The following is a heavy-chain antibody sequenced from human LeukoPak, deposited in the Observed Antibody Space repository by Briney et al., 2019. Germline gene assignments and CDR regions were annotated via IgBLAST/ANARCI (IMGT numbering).Heavy chain of an antibody. CDR1: GGSFSGYY. V-gene: IGHV4-34*01. D-gene: IGHD4-23*01. Sequence: PSETLSLTCAVYGGSFSGYYWSWIRQPPGKGLEWIGEINHSGSTNYNPSLKSRVTISVDKSKNQFSLKLSSVTAADTAVYYCAAYGGNGIFDYWGQGTLVTVSS. CDR3: AAYGGNGIFDY. CDR2: INHSGST. J-gene: IGHJ4*02.